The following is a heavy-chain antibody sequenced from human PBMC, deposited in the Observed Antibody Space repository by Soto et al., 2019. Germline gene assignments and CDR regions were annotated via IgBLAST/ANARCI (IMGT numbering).Heavy chain of an antibody. V-gene: IGHV4-34*01. J-gene: IGHJ3*02. Sequence: SETLSLTCAVYGGSFSGYYWSWIRQPPGKGLEWIGEINHSGSTNHNPSLKSRVTISVDTSKNQFSLKLSSVTAADTAMYYCARTNYDILTGWGDDAFDIWGQGTMVTVSS. CDR2: INHSGST. D-gene: IGHD3-9*01. CDR1: GGSFSGYY. CDR3: ARTNYDILTGWGDDAFDI.